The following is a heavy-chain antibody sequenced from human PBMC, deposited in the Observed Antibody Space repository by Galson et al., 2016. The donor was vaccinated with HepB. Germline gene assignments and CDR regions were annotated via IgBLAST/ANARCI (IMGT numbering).Heavy chain of an antibody. V-gene: IGHV4-31*03. CDR2: IYYSGST. CDR1: GGSISSGGYY. J-gene: IGHJ6*03. Sequence: TLSLTCTVSGGSISSGGYYWSWIRQHPGKGLEWIGYIYYSGSTYYNPSLKSRVTISVDTSKNQFSLKLSSVTAADTAVYYCARVPDSFYYYYMDIWGKGTAVTVSS. D-gene: IGHD2-15*01. CDR3: ARVPDSFYYYYMDI.